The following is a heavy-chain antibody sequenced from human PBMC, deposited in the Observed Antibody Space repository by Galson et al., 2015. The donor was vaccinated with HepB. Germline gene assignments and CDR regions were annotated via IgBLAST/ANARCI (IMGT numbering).Heavy chain of an antibody. CDR2: ISAYNGNT. Sequence: SVKVSCKASGYTFTSYNISWVRQAPGQGLEWMGWISAYNGNTNCGQKLQGRVTMTTDTSTSTAYMELRSLKSDDTAVYYCARVAYGMTSGAKGPRSPSP. CDR1: GYTFTSYN. CDR3: ARVAYGMTS. J-gene: IGHJ6*02. V-gene: IGHV1-18*04.